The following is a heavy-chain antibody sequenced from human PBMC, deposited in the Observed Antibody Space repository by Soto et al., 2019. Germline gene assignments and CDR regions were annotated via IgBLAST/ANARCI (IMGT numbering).Heavy chain of an antibody. J-gene: IGHJ4*02. D-gene: IGHD3-22*01. Sequence: GGSLRLSCAASGFTFSSYAMHWVRQAPGKGLEWVAVISYDGSNKYYADSVKGRFTISRDNSKNTLYLQMNSLRAEDTAVYYCARDPGYYYDSSGSEGSPFDYWGQGTLVTVSS. CDR3: ARDPGYYYDSSGSEGSPFDY. CDR1: GFTFSSYA. V-gene: IGHV3-30-3*01. CDR2: ISYDGSNK.